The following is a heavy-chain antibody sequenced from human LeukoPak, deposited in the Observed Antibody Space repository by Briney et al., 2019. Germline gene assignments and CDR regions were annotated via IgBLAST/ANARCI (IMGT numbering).Heavy chain of an antibody. J-gene: IGHJ3*02. V-gene: IGHV3-23*01. CDR1: GFTFSSYA. D-gene: IGHD3-22*01. CDR3: AKLPYYYDSSGYYHDAFDI. Sequence: AGGSLRLSCAASGFTFSSYAMSWVLQAPGKGLEWVSAISGSGGSTYYADSVKGRFTISRDNSKNTLYLQMNSLRAEDTAVYYCAKLPYYYDSSGYYHDAFDIWGQGTMVTVSS. CDR2: ISGSGGST.